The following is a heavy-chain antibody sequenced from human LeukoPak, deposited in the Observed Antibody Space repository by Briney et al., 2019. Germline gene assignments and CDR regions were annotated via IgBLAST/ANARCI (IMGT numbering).Heavy chain of an antibody. CDR1: GYTFTFYY. CDR3: AREGYCSGATCYSFDY. J-gene: IGHJ4*02. V-gene: IGHV1-46*01. D-gene: IGHD2-15*01. Sequence: ASVKVSCKASGYTFTFYYIYWVRQAPGQGLEWTGIINPSGDNTSYAQKFQGRVTMTRDMSTSTVYMELSSLRSEDTAVYFCAREGYCSGATCYSFDYWGQGTLVTVSS. CDR2: INPSGDNT.